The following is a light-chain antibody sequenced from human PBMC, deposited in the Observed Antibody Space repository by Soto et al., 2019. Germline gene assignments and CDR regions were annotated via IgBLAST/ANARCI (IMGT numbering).Light chain of an antibody. V-gene: IGKV1-5*01. Sequence: DIQMTQSPSAVSASVGDRATITCRASQSLNNDLAWYQQKPAQAPNLLIYDASTLERGVPSRFSGTGSGTEFTLAISSLQPDDFATYYCQQYNTFWTFGPGTKVDIK. CDR1: QSLNND. CDR3: QQYNTFWT. CDR2: DAS. J-gene: IGKJ1*01.